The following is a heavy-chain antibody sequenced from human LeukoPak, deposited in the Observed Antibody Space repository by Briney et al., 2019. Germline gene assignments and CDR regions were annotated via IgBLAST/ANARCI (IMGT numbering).Heavy chain of an antibody. V-gene: IGHV1-24*01. CDR1: GYTLTELS. J-gene: IGHJ4*02. CDR3: ATGSIAVAGTVSDY. Sequence: ASVKVSCKVSGYTLTELSMHWVRQAPGKGLEWMGGFDPEDGDTIYAQKFQGRVTMTEDTSTDTAYMELSSLRSEDTAVYYCATGSIAVAGTVSDYWGQGTLVTVSS. CDR2: FDPEDGDT. D-gene: IGHD6-19*01.